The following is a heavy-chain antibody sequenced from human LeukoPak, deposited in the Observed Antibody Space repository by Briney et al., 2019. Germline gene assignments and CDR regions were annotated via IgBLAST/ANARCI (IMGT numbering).Heavy chain of an antibody. V-gene: IGHV1-18*01. J-gene: IGHJ6*02. CDR2: ISAYNGNT. Sequence: ASVKVSCTASGYTFTSYGISWVRQAPGQGLEWMGWISAYNGNTNYAQKLQGRVTMTTDTSTSTAYMELRSLRSDDTAVYYCARDLGSILDILTGYYYYGMDVWGQGTTVTVSS. D-gene: IGHD3-9*01. CDR3: ARDLGSILDILTGYYYYGMDV. CDR1: GYTFTSYG.